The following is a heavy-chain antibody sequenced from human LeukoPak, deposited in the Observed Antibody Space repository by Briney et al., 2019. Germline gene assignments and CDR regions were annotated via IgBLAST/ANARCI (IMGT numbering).Heavy chain of an antibody. V-gene: IGHV3-48*03. CDR2: ITTSGSNT. CDR1: GFTFSRYE. CDR3: AREGASGSGSFAFDI. J-gene: IGHJ3*02. D-gene: IGHD3-10*01. Sequence: GGSLRLSCAASGFTFSRYEMHWVRQGPGKELEWISYITTSGSNTIYADSVGGRFTISRDNAKNSLYLQMNSLRADDTAVYYCAREGASGSGSFAFDIWGQGTMVTVSA.